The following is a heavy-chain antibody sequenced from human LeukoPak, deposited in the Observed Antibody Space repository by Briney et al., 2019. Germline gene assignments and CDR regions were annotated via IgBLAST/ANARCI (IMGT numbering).Heavy chain of an antibody. J-gene: IGHJ4*02. V-gene: IGHV3-30-3*01. CDR2: ISYDGSNK. D-gene: IGHD5-18*01. CDR3: ARDTGIRGYSYGYNYFDY. Sequence: GRSLRLSCAASGFTFSSYAMHWVRQAPGKGLEWVAVISYDGSNKYYADSVKGRFTISRDNSKNTLYLQMNSLRAEDTAVYYCARDTGIRGYSYGYNYFDYWGQGTLVTVSS. CDR1: GFTFSSYA.